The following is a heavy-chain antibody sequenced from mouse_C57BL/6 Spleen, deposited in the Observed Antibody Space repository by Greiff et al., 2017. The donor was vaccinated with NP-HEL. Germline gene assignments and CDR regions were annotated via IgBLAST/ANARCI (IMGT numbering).Heavy chain of an antibody. V-gene: IGHV1-7*01. D-gene: IGHD2-4*01. CDR3: APYDYDGAWFAY. CDR2: INPGGGYT. CDR1: GYTFTSYW. Sequence: QVQLKESGAELAKPGASVKLSCKASGYTFTSYWMHWVKQRPGQGLEWIGYINPGGGYTKYNPKFKDKATLTADKSSSTAYMQLSSLSYEDSAVYYCAPYDYDGAWFAYWGQGTLVTVSA. J-gene: IGHJ3*01.